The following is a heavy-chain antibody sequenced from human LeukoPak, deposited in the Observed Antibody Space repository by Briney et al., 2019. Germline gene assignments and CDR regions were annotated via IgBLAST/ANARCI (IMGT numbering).Heavy chain of an antibody. J-gene: IGHJ4*02. CDR2: ISSSSSTI. Sequence: GGSLRLSCAASGFTFSSYSMNWVRQAPGKGLEWVSYISSSSSTIYYADSVKGRFTISRDNAKNSLYLQMNSLRAEDTAVYYCAKGVHGSWCTSLADYWGQGTLVTISS. D-gene: IGHD2-8*01. CDR3: AKGVHGSWCTSLADY. V-gene: IGHV3-48*01. CDR1: GFTFSSYS.